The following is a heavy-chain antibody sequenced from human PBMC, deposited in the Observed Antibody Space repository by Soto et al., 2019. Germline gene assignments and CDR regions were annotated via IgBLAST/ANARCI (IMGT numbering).Heavy chain of an antibody. CDR3: ARLGIAVAGTYGMDV. J-gene: IGHJ6*02. D-gene: IGHD6-19*01. CDR1: GYSFTSYW. V-gene: IGHV5-51*01. Sequence: RGESLKISCKGSGYSFTSYWIGWVRQMPGKGLEWMGIIYPDDSDTRYSPSFQGQVTISADKSISTAYLQWSSLKASDTAMYYCARLGIAVAGTYGMDVWGQGTTVTSP. CDR2: IYPDDSDT.